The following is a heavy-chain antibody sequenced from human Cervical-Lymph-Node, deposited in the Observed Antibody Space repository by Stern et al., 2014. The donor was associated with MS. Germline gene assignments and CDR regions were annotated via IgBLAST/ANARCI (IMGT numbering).Heavy chain of an antibody. CDR1: GFTFSTYW. J-gene: IGHJ6*02. Sequence: EVQLVESGGGLLQPGGSLRLSCGASGFTFSTYWMHWVRQGPGKGLVWVSRINRGGSSTSYTDSVRGRFTISRDNAKNTVDLQMTSLRAEDTAVYYCARSSGASGDAMDVWGQGTTVTVSS. CDR3: ARSSGASGDAMDV. D-gene: IGHD2-15*01. CDR2: INRGGSST. V-gene: IGHV3-74*01.